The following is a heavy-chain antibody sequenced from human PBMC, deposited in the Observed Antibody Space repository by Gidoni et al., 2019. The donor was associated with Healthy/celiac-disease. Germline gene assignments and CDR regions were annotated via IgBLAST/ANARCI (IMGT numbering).Heavy chain of an antibody. CDR3: ATVPSNLVGATTSLDY. Sequence: EVQLLESGGGLVQPGGSLRLSCAASGFTFSSYAMSWVRQAPGKGLEWVSAISGSGGSTYYADSVKGRFTISRDNSKNTLYLQMNSLRAEDTAVYYCATVPSNLVGATTSLDYWGQGTLVTVSS. D-gene: IGHD1-26*01. CDR2: ISGSGGST. CDR1: GFTFSSYA. J-gene: IGHJ4*02. V-gene: IGHV3-23*01.